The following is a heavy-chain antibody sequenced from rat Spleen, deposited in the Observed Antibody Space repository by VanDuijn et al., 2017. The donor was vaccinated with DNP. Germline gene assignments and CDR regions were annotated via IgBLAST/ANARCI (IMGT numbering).Heavy chain of an antibody. CDR2: ISYDGGIT. J-gene: IGHJ2*01. V-gene: IGHV5-25*01. CDR1: GFTFSNYY. Sequence: EVQLVESGGGLVQPGRSLKLSCAASGFTFSNYYMAWVRQAPTKGLEWVAYISYDGGITNYGDSVKGRFTISRDTAKSTLYLQMDSLRSEDTATYYCARGGKLYFDYWGQGVMVTVSS. CDR3: ARGGKLYFDY.